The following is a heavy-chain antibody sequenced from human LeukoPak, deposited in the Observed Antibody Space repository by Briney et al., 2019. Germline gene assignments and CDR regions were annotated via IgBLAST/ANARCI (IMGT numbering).Heavy chain of an antibody. CDR2: IYYSGST. V-gene: IGHV4-61*01. CDR3: ARNYGDSLYYFDY. D-gene: IGHD4-17*01. J-gene: IGHJ4*02. CDR1: GGSVSSGTYY. Sequence: SETLSLTCTVSGGSVSSGTYYWSWIRQPPGKGLEWFGYIYYSGSTNYSASLKSRVTISADTSQNQFSLKLTSVTVADTAVYYCARNYGDSLYYFDYWGQGTLVTVSS.